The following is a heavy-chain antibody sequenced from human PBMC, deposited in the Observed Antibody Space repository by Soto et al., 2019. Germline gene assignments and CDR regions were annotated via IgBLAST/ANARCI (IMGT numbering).Heavy chain of an antibody. CDR3: ARDGEQWLARGSFDY. Sequence: QVQLVESGGGVVQPGRSLRLSCAASGFTFSSYAMHWVRQAPGKGLEWVAVISYDGSNKYYADSVKGRFTISRDNSKNPLYLQMNSLRAEVTAVYYCARDGEQWLARGSFDYWGQGTLVTVSS. CDR2: ISYDGSNK. D-gene: IGHD6-19*01. CDR1: GFTFSSYA. V-gene: IGHV3-30-3*01. J-gene: IGHJ4*02.